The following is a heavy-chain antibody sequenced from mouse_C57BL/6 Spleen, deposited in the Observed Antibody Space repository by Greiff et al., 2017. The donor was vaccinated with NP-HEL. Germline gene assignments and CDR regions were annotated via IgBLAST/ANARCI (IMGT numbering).Heavy chain of an antibody. V-gene: IGHV1-50*01. CDR1: VYTFTSYW. Sequence: QVQLQQPGAELVKPGASVKLSCKASVYTFTSYWMQWVKQRPGQGLEWIGEIDPSDSYTNYNQKFKGKATLTVDTSSSTAYMQLSSLTSEDSAVYYCARGGTTGDDYWGQGTTLTVSS. CDR3: ARGGTTGDDY. D-gene: IGHD1-1*01. J-gene: IGHJ2*01. CDR2: IDPSDSYT.